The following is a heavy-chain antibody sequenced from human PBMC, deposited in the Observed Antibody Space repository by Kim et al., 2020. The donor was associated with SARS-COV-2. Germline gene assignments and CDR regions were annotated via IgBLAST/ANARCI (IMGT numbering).Heavy chain of an antibody. CDR3: AREVEGNYRSYYFDC. CDR1: GGSVRTGSYY. CDR2: ISYSGST. J-gene: IGHJ4*02. Sequence: SETLSLTCTVSGGSVRTGSYYWSWIRQPPGKGLEWIGYISYSGSTKYNPSLKSRVTMSVDTSKNQFSLKLSSVSAADTAVYYCAREVEGNYRSYYFDCWGQGTLVTVSS. D-gene: IGHD4-4*01. V-gene: IGHV4-61*01.